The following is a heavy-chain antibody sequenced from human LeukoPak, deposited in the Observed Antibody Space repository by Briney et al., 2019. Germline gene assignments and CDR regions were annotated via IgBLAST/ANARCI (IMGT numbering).Heavy chain of an antibody. J-gene: IGHJ5*02. CDR2: FDPEDGES. D-gene: IGHD3-3*01. CDR3: STFLGP. CDR1: GYTLTELS. V-gene: IGHV1-24*01. Sequence: ASVKVSCQVSGYTLTELSMHWVRQAPGKGREWMGGFDPEDGESIYAQKFQGRITMTEDPSTDTGYMEVNGLRSEGTAVYYCSTFLGPWGQGTLVTVSS.